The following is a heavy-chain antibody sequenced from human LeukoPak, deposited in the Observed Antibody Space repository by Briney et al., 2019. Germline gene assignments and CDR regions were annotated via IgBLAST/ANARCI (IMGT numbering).Heavy chain of an antibody. CDR3: ARDITGGEDY. J-gene: IGHJ4*02. V-gene: IGHV1-18*01. Sequence: GASVKVSCKASGYTFTRYSITWSRQAPGQGLEWMGWIGGYNGDTKYPQKFQDRVTVTTDTSSTTVYMELRSLRSDDTAVYYCARDITGGEDYWGQGTLVTVSS. CDR2: IGGYNGDT. D-gene: IGHD1-20*01. CDR1: GYTFTRYS.